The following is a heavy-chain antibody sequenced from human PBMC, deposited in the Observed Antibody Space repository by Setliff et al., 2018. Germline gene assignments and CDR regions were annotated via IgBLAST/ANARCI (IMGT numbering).Heavy chain of an antibody. D-gene: IGHD2-21*01. CDR1: GGSFSGYY. J-gene: IGHJ6*02. CDR3: ARVSIAAPSYYGMDV. CDR2: IIHSGST. V-gene: IGHV4-34*12. Sequence: SETLSLTCAVYGGSFSGYYWSWIRQPPGKRLEWIGEIIHSGSTNYNPSLKSRVTISMDTSKNQFSLKLSSVTAADTAVYYCARVSIAAPSYYGMDVWGRGTTVTVSS.